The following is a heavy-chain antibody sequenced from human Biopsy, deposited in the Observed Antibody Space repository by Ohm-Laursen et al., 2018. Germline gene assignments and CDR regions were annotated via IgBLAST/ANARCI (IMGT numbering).Heavy chain of an antibody. D-gene: IGHD5-24*01. Sequence: ASVKVSCKASGYTFTTYHIHWVRQAPGQGLEWMGVISPSGATTSFSQKFQGRITMTRDTSTGTVYMDLNSLGSEDTAVYYCARAGVGSDGTDSYYYGMDVWGPGTTVTVSS. CDR1: GYTFTTYH. V-gene: IGHV1-46*01. J-gene: IGHJ6*02. CDR2: ISPSGATT. CDR3: ARAGVGSDGTDSYYYGMDV.